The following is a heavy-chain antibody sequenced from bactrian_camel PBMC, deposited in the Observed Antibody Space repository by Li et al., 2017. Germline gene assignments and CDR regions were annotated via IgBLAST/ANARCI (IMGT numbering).Heavy chain of an antibody. CDR2: LASDGSS. J-gene: IGHJ4*01. D-gene: IGHD2*01. CDR3: AADRRRHGPPSLRPGDYSV. V-gene: IGHV3S53*01. Sequence: QLVESGGGSEQAGGSLRLSCAFDAYTPANVRMAWFRQAPGKEREGVASLASDGSSIYANSLKGRFSISKDNARNWLDLQMDSLEPGDTARYYCAADRRRHGPPSLRPGDYSVWGQGTQVTVS. CDR1: AYTPANVR.